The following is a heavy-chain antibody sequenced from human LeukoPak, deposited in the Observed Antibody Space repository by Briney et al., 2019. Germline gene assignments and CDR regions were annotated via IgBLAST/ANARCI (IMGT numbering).Heavy chain of an antibody. V-gene: IGHV1-8*02. CDR2: MNPNSGNT. CDR1: GCTFSSYD. CDR3: ARVPGSPIAVAGTYYYYGMDV. J-gene: IGHJ6*02. Sequence: VASVTVSCTASGCTFSSYDISWVRQATGQGLEWMGWMNPNSGNTGYAQKFQGRVTMTRNTSISTAYMELSSLRSEDTAVYYCARVPGSPIAVAGTYYYYGMDVWGQGTTVTVSS. D-gene: IGHD6-19*01.